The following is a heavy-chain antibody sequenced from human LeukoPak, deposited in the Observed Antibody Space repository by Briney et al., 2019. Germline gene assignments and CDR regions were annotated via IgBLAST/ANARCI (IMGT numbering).Heavy chain of an antibody. D-gene: IGHD2-15*01. Sequence: GGSLRLSCAASGFTFSSYSMNWVRQAPGKGLEWVSSISSSSSYIYYADSVKGRFTISRDSSKNTLYLQMHSLRAEDTAVYYCAARPGEVAVPYDYWGQGTLVTVSS. CDR2: ISSSSSYI. CDR1: GFTFSSYS. J-gene: IGHJ4*02. CDR3: AARPGEVAVPYDY. V-gene: IGHV3-21*04.